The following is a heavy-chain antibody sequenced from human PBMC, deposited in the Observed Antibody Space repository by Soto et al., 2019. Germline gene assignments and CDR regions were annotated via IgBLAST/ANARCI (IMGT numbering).Heavy chain of an antibody. J-gene: IGHJ1*01. CDR2: IHWNDDN. V-gene: IGHV2-5*01. CDR1: GFTLSVYGVR. D-gene: IGHD3-22*01. Sequence: SGPTRVNRSTPLRLTCSLSGFTLSVYGVRVICFRQPPVRPLEWLELIHWNDDNRYSPYLKSRLTISKDTSKNQVVLTLTTLATLDPGTYFSAHTKDSSGFLTSWGQGMLVPASS. CDR3: AHTKDSSGFLTS.